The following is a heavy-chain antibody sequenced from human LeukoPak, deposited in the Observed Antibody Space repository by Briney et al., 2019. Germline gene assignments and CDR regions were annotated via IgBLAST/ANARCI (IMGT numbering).Heavy chain of an antibody. CDR1: GGSISSYY. CDR2: IYYSGST. CDR3: AMSVMVRGPLYYYYGMDV. J-gene: IGHJ6*02. V-gene: IGHV4-59*08. D-gene: IGHD3-10*01. Sequence: SETLSLTCTVSGGSISSYYWSWIRQPPGKGLEWVGSIYYSGSTNYNPSLKSRVTISVDTSKNQVSLELSSVTAADTAVYYCAMSVMVRGPLYYYYGMDVWGQGTTVTVSS.